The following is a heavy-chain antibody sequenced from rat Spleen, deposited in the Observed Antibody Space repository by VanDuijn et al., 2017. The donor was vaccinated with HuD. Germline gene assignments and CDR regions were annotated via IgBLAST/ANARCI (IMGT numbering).Heavy chain of an antibody. CDR2: IRTKPNNYAT. V-gene: IGHV10-5*01. J-gene: IGHJ2*01. D-gene: IGHD1-11*01. CDR3: ARDEGTGLDY. CDR1: GFTFSSFP. Sequence: VQLVESGGGLVQPGRSLKLSCAASGFTFSSFPMAWVRQAPKKGLEWVARIRTKPNNYATYYADSVKGRFTISRDDSKSMVYLQMDNLKTEDTATYYCARDEGTGLDYWGQGVMVTVSS.